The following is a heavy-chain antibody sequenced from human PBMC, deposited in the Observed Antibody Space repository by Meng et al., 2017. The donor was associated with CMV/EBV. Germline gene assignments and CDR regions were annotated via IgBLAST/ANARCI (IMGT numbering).Heavy chain of an antibody. CDR1: GGSFSGYY. Sequence: ESLKISCAVYGGSFSGYYWSWIRQPPGKGLEWIGEINHSGSTNYNPSLKSRVTISVDTSKNQFSLKLSSVTAADTAVYYCARGRYSNYYYYGMDVWGQGTTVTVSS. CDR3: ARGRYSNYYYYGMDV. D-gene: IGHD4-11*01. CDR2: INHSGST. J-gene: IGHJ6*02. V-gene: IGHV4-34*01.